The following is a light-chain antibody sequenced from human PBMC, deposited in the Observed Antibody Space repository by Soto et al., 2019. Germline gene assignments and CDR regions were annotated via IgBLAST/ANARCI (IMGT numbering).Light chain of an antibody. Sequence: PGERATLSCRASQTVGNDYLAWYQQKPGQSPRLVVYHASRRATGIPDRFSGSGSGTDFTLTISRPEPEDFAVYYCHQYAYAPLTFGGGTKVEIK. CDR3: HQYAYAPLT. CDR2: HAS. CDR1: QTVGNDY. V-gene: IGKV3-20*01. J-gene: IGKJ4*01.